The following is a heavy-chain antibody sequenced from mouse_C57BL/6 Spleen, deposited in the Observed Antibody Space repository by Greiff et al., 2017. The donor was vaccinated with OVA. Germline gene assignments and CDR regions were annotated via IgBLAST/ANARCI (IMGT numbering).Heavy chain of an antibody. D-gene: IGHD2-12*01. Sequence: EVMLVESGGGLVKPGGSLKLSCAASGFTFSSYTMSWVRQTPEKRLEWVATISGGGGNTYYPDSVKGRFTISRDNAKNTLYLQMSSLRSEDTALYYCARYSQRGAWFAYWGQGTLVTVSA. V-gene: IGHV5-9*01. J-gene: IGHJ3*01. CDR3: ARYSQRGAWFAY. CDR2: ISGGGGNT. CDR1: GFTFSSYT.